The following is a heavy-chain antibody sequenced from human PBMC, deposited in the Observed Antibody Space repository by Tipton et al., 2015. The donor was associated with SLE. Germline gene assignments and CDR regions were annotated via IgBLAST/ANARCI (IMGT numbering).Heavy chain of an antibody. CDR2: IYYNGST. CDR3: ARVPLGSSLREGTFDY. D-gene: IGHD1-1*01. V-gene: IGHV4-39*02. Sequence: TLSLTCIVSGGSISSSSYYWGWIRQPPGKGLEWIGSIYYNGSTNYNPSLKSRVTISLDTSKSHFSLKLRSLTAADTALYYCARVPLGSSLREGTFDYWGQGTLVTVSS. CDR1: GGSISSSSYY. J-gene: IGHJ4*02.